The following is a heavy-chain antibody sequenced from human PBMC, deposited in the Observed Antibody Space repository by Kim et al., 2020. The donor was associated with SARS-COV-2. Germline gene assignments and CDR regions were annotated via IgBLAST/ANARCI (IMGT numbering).Heavy chain of an antibody. D-gene: IGHD2-15*01. Sequence: GESLKISCKGSGYSFTSYWIGWVRQMPGKGLEWMGIIYPGDSDTRYSPSFQGQVTISADKSISTAYLQWSSLKASDTAMYYCARHGAGVVVVAATVYYGMDVWGQGTTVTVSS. CDR1: GYSFTSYW. V-gene: IGHV5-51*01. CDR2: IYPGDSDT. CDR3: ARHGAGVVVVAATVYYGMDV. J-gene: IGHJ6*02.